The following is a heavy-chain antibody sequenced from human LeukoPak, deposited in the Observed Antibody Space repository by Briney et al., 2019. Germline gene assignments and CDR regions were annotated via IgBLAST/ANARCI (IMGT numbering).Heavy chain of an antibody. CDR2: IYDSGST. D-gene: IGHD3-10*01. Sequence: PSETLSLTCTVSGGSIRSSYYYWGWIRQPPGKGLEWIGSIYDSGSTYYNPSLKSRVTISVDTSKNQFSLKLNSVTAADTAVYYCARGGSGRWPMNYWGQGTLVTVSS. J-gene: IGHJ4*02. V-gene: IGHV4-39*01. CDR1: GGSIRSSYYY. CDR3: ARGGSGRWPMNY.